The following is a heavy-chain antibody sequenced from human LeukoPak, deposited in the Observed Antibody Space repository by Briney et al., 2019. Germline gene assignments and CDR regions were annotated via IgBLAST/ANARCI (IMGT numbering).Heavy chain of an antibody. J-gene: IGHJ5*02. V-gene: IGHV3-66*01. D-gene: IGHD3-10*01. CDR1: GFTVSSNY. CDR2: IYSGGST. CDR3: AREYYYGSGSYYP. Sequence: GGSLRLSYAASGFTVSSNYMSWVRQAPGKGLEWVSVIYSGGSTYYADSVKGRFTISRDNSKNTLYLQMNSLRAEDTAVYYCAREYYYGSGSYYPWGQGTLVTDSS.